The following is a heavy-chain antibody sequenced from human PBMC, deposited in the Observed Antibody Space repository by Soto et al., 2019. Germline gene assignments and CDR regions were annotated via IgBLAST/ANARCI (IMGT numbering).Heavy chain of an antibody. V-gene: IGHV3-53*01. CDR1: GFIVGNNY. CDR3: AKDGRGSGSHYNSFGY. Sequence: EVQLVESGGGLIQPGGSLKLSCAASGFIVGNNYMSWVRQAPGKGLEWASLIYSTGTTKYADSVKGRFTVSRDNAKNTLYLQMNSLRAEDTAVYYCAKDGRGSGSHYNSFGYWGQGTLVTVSS. J-gene: IGHJ4*02. CDR2: IYSTGTT. D-gene: IGHD3-10*01.